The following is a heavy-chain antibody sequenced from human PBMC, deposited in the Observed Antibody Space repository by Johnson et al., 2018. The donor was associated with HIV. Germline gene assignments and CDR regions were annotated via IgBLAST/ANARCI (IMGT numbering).Heavy chain of an antibody. CDR3: SRDLAVADTALTAFDS. CDR1: GFIFSTYG. CDR2: IYSDNST. Sequence: QVQLMESGGGLVQPGGSLRLSCAASGFIFSTYGMHWVRQAPGKGLEWVSVIYSDNSTCYADSVKGRFTISRDNSKNTLYLQINSLRAEDTAVYYCSRDLAVADTALTAFDSWGQGTMVTVSS. D-gene: IGHD6-19*01. J-gene: IGHJ3*02. V-gene: IGHV3-NL1*01.